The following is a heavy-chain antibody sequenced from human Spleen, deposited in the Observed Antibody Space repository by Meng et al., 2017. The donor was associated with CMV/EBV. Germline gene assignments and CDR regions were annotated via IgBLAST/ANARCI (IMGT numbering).Heavy chain of an antibody. D-gene: IGHD6-13*01. Sequence: GESLKISCAASGFTFSSYEMNWVRQAPGKGLEWVSYISSSGSTIYYADSVKGRFTISRDNAKNSLYLQMNSLRAEDTAVYYCAKDRAGIAAAGRPLPYYFDYWGQGTLVTVSS. CDR3: AKDRAGIAAAGRPLPYYFDY. CDR2: ISSSGSTI. J-gene: IGHJ4*02. V-gene: IGHV3-48*03. CDR1: GFTFSSYE.